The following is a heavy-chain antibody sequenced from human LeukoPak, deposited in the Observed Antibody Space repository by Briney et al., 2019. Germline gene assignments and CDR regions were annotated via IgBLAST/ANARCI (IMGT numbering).Heavy chain of an antibody. CDR2: MKVDGSDI. J-gene: IGHJ4*02. CDR3: ARGRGWIYDS. V-gene: IGHV3-7*04. Sequence: PGGSLGLSWEASAFTFTTVFMTWARQPQGKGLEWVANMKVDGSDIHYVDSVKGRFTISSDNARNSLYLQMNTPRVEDTAVYYCARGRGWIYDSWGRGTLVAVSS. D-gene: IGHD6-19*01. CDR1: AFTFTTVF.